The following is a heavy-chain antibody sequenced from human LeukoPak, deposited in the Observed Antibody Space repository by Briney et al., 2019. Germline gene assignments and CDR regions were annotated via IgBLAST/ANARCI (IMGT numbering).Heavy chain of an antibody. D-gene: IGHD6-13*01. Sequence: ASVKVSCKASGGAFSSYAISWVRQAPGQGLEWMGGIIPIFGTANYAQKFQGRVTITADESTSTAYMELSSLRSEDTAVYYCAREVAAAGLDYWGQGTLVTVSS. V-gene: IGHV1-69*13. CDR2: IIPIFGTA. J-gene: IGHJ4*02. CDR3: AREVAAAGLDY. CDR1: GGAFSSYA.